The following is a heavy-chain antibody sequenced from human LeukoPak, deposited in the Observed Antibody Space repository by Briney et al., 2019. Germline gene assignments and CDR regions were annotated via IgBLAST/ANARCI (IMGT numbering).Heavy chain of an antibody. V-gene: IGHV3-9*01. CDR2: ISWNSGSI. CDR3: AKDTFYGSSYYYYGMDV. D-gene: IGHD2/OR15-2a*01. CDR1: GFIFDDYA. Sequence: GGSLRLSCAASGFIFDDYAMHWVRQAPGKGLEWVSGISWNSGSIGYADSVKGRFTICRDNAKNSLYLQMNSLRAEDTALYYCAKDTFYGSSYYYYGMDVWGQGTTVTVSS. J-gene: IGHJ6*02.